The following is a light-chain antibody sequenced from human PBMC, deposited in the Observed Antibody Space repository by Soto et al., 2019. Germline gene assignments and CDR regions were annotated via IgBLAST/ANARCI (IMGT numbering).Light chain of an antibody. Sequence: QSVLTQPPSASGTPGQRVTISCSGGSSNIGRHYVYWYQQLPGAAPKLLMYTNNIRPAGVPDRFSASTSGTSASLAISGLRPEDEGDYHCAAWDDSVRGVVFGGGTKLTVL. V-gene: IGLV1-47*02. CDR1: SSNIGRHY. CDR2: TNN. CDR3: AAWDDSVRGVV. J-gene: IGLJ2*01.